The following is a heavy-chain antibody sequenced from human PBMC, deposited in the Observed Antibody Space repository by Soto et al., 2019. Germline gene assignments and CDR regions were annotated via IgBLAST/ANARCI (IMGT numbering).Heavy chain of an antibody. CDR2: IKHDGSEK. J-gene: IGHJ4*02. Sequence: EVQLVESGGGLVHLGGSRRLSCAASGFIFSSYWMTWVRQAPGKGLEWVANIKHDGSEKYYVDSVKGRFTISRDNARNSVFLEKKSLRAEDTAVYSCVRDRSGSYLEGFDYWGQGTLVTVSS. CDR1: GFIFSSYW. D-gene: IGHD1-26*01. V-gene: IGHV3-7*01. CDR3: VRDRSGSYLEGFDY.